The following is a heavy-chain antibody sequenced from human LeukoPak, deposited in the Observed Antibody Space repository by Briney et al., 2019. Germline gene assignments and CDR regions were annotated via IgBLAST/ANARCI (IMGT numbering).Heavy chain of an antibody. Sequence: ASVKVSCKASGYTFTGYYMHWVRQAPGQGLEWMGWINPNSGGTNYAQKFQGRVTMTRNTSISTAYMELSSLRFEDTAVYYCAREWGTYGSGSYYYYWGQGTLVTVSS. CDR1: GYTFTGYY. V-gene: IGHV1-2*02. D-gene: IGHD3-10*01. CDR3: AREWGTYGSGSYYYY. J-gene: IGHJ4*02. CDR2: INPNSGGT.